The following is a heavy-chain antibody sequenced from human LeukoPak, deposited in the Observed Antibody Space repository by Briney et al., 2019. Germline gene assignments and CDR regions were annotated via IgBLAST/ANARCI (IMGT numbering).Heavy chain of an antibody. V-gene: IGHV4-39*01. D-gene: IGHD5-18*01. J-gene: IGHJ5*02. Sequence: SETLSLTCTVSGGSISSSSYYWGWIRQPPGKGLEWIGSIYYSGSTYYNPSLKSRVTISVDTSKNQFSLKLSSVTAADTAVYYCARHPLWAGYWFDPWGQGTLVTVSS. CDR3: ARHPLWAGYWFDP. CDR2: IYYSGST. CDR1: GGSISSSSYY.